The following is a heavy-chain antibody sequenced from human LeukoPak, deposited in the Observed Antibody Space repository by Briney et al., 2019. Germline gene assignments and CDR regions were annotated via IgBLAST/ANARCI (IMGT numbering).Heavy chain of an antibody. CDR1: GFTFSSYA. Sequence: GGSLRLSCAASGFTFSSYAMSWARQAPGKGLEWVSATSGSGGSTYYADSVKGRFTISRDNSKNTLYLQMNSLRAEDTAVYYCAKPPAAARYYFDYWGQGTLVTVSS. V-gene: IGHV3-23*01. D-gene: IGHD6-13*01. CDR3: AKPPAAARYYFDY. CDR2: TSGSGGST. J-gene: IGHJ4*02.